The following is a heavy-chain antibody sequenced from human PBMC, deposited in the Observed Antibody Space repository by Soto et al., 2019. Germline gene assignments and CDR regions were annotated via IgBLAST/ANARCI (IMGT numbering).Heavy chain of an antibody. D-gene: IGHD1-26*01. CDR3: ARGWVGATFTSYYYYGMDV. Sequence: VGSLRLSCAASGFTFSSYWMHWVRQAPGKGLVWVSRINSDGSSTSYADSVKGRFTISRDNAKNTLYLQMNSLRAEDTAVYYCARGWVGATFTSYYYYGMDVWGQGTTVTVSS. CDR2: INSDGSST. CDR1: GFTFSSYW. V-gene: IGHV3-74*01. J-gene: IGHJ6*02.